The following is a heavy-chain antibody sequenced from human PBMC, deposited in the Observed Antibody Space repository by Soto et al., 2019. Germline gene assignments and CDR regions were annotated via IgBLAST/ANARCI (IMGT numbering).Heavy chain of an antibody. V-gene: IGHV5-51*01. J-gene: IGHJ2*01. D-gene: IGHD2-15*01. CDR3: ARPRVYCSGGSCYSHGYWYLDL. CDR2: IYPGDSDT. Sequence: GESLKISCKGSGYSFTSYWIGWVRQMPGKGLEWMGIIYPGDSDTRYSPSFQGQVTISADKSISTAYLQWSSLKASDTAMYYCARPRVYCSGGSCYSHGYWYLDLWGRGTLVTVSS. CDR1: GYSFTSYW.